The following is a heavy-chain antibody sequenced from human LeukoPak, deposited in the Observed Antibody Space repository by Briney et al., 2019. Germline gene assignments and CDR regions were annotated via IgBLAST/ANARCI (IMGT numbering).Heavy chain of an antibody. CDR3: AKAGGPPDGSGSYFRD. V-gene: IGHV3-7*03. CDR1: GFTFSSNW. Sequence: GGSLRLSCAASGFTFSSNWMNWVRQAPGKGLEWVANIKQDGNEKYYVDSVKGRFTISRDNAKNSLYLQMNSLRAEDTALYYCAKAGGPPDGSGSYFRDWGQGTLVTVSS. J-gene: IGHJ4*02. CDR2: IKQDGNEK. D-gene: IGHD3-10*01.